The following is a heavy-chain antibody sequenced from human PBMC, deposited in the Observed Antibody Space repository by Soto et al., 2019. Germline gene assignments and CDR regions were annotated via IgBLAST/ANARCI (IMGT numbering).Heavy chain of an antibody. Sequence: EPLSLTCTVSGGSISSYYWSWIRQPAGKGLEWIGYIYYSGSTNYNPSLKSRVTISVDTSKNQFSLKLSSVTAADTAVYYCARDWRRDGYNYLFDYWGQGTLVTVSS. CDR3: ARDWRRDGYNYLFDY. CDR2: IYYSGST. J-gene: IGHJ4*02. V-gene: IGHV4-59*01. D-gene: IGHD5-12*01. CDR1: GGSISSYY.